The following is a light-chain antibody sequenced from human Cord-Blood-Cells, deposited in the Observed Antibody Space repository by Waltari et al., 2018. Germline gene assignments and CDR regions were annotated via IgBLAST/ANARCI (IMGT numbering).Light chain of an antibody. CDR1: RRYVGMYHL. CDR2: EGS. V-gene: IGLV2-23*03. CDR3: CSYAGSSTFYV. Sequence: QSALTQPASVSGSPGQSIPNSCTGTRRYVGMYHLFSSYQQHPGKAPKLMIYEGSKRPSGVSNRFSGSKSGNTASLTISGLQAEDEADYYCCSYAGSSTFYVFGTGTKVTVL. J-gene: IGLJ1*01.